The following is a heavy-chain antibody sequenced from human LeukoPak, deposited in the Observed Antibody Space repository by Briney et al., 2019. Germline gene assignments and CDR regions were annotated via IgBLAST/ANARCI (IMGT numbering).Heavy chain of an antibody. CDR1: GFTFSRYA. J-gene: IGHJ6*02. Sequence: GGSLRLSCAASGFTFSRYAMHWVRQAPGKGLQFVSAISTSGGSTSYANSVRGRFTISRDNSKNTLHFQMGSLRAEDMAVYYCARDDGGYGSGSHYYFYSMDVWGQGTTVTVSS. D-gene: IGHD3-10*01. V-gene: IGHV3-64*01. CDR2: ISTSGGST. CDR3: ARDDGGYGSGSHYYFYSMDV.